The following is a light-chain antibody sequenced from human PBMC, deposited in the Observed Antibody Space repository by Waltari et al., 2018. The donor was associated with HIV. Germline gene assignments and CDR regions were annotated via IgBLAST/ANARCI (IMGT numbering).Light chain of an antibody. CDR1: SSDVGSYNL. CDR3: CSYAGSSPVL. V-gene: IGLV2-23*01. CDR2: EGS. Sequence: QSALTQPASVSGSPGQSITIPCTGTSSDVGSYNLVSWYQQHPGKAPRLRIYEGSKRPSGVSNRFSGSKSGSTASLTIAGLQAEEEAGYYCCSYAGSSPVLFGGGTKLTVL. J-gene: IGLJ2*01.